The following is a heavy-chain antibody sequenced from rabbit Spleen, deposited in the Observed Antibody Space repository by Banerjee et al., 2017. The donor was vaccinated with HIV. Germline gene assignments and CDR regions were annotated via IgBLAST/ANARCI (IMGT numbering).Heavy chain of an antibody. Sequence: EESGRGLVQPGGSLKLSCKASGFTLSSYYMNWVRQAPGKGPEWIACIYEGDGSTYYAYWVNGRFTISRSTSLNTVTLQMTSLTAADTATYFCARDTSSSFSSYGMDLWGQGTLVTVS. CDR2: IYEGDGST. CDR1: GFTLSSYY. J-gene: IGHJ6*01. V-gene: IGHV1S47*01. CDR3: ARDTSSSFSSYGMDL. D-gene: IGHD1-1*01.